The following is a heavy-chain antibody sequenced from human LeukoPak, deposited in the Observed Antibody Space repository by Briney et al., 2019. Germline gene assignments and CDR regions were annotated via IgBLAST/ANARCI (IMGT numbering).Heavy chain of an antibody. Sequence: SETLSLTCSVSGGSVNSITYYWSWIRQPPGKGLEWLGFVYNSGSTNYNPSLKSRVTISVDTSKNKFSLKLTSVTAADTATYFCASRAKLYSGSGSPGDAFEIWGQGTMVTVSS. D-gene: IGHD3-10*01. J-gene: IGHJ3*02. V-gene: IGHV4-61*01. CDR2: VYNSGST. CDR3: ASRAKLYSGSGSPGDAFEI. CDR1: GGSVNSITYY.